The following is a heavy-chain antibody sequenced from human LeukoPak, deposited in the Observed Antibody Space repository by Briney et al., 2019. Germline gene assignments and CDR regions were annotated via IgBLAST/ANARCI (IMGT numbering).Heavy chain of an antibody. V-gene: IGHV3-21*01. D-gene: IGHD2-2*02. J-gene: IGHJ4*02. Sequence: GGSLRLSCEASGFTFSSYSMNWVRQAPGKGLEWVSSISSSSYIYYSDSVKGRFTISRDNAKNSLYLQMNSLRAEDTAVYYCARVGIVVVPAAINFADYWGQGTLVTVSS. CDR2: ISSSSYI. CDR1: GFTFSSYS. CDR3: ARVGIVVVPAAINFADY.